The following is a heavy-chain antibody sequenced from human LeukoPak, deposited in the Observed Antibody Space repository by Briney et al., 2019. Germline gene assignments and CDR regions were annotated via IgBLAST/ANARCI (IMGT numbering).Heavy chain of an antibody. J-gene: IGHJ4*02. V-gene: IGHV3-15*01. CDR1: GFTFGNAW. D-gene: IGHD3-10*01. CDR2: IKSKTDGGTT. CDR3: TTSIEFYFDY. Sequence: SGGSLTLSCAASGFTFGNAWMSWVRQAPGKGLEWVGRIKSKTDGGTTDYAAPVKGRFTISRDDSKNTLYLQMNSLKTEDTAVYHCTTSIEFYFDYWGQGTLVTVSS.